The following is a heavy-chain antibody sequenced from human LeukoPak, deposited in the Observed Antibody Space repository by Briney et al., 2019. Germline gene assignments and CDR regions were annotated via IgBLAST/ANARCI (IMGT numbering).Heavy chain of an antibody. J-gene: IGHJ5*02. CDR3: ASRCDFWSGYTSSWFDP. CDR2: INHSGST. V-gene: IGHV4-34*01. CDR1: GGSFSGYY. D-gene: IGHD3-3*01. Sequence: SETLSLTCAVYGGSFSGYYWSWIRQPPGKGLEWIGEINHSGSTNYNPSLKSRVTISVDTSKNQFSLKLNSVTAADTAVYYCASRCDFWSGYTSSWFDPWGQGTLVTVSS.